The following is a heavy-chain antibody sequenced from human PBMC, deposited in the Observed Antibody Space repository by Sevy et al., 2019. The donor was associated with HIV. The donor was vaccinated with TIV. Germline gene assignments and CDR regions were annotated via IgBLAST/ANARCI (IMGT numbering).Heavy chain of an antibody. Sequence: GGSLRLSCAASGFTFSSYAMHWVRQAPGKGLEWVAVISYDGSNKYYADSVKGRFTISRDNSKNTLYLQMNSLRAEDTAVYYCERESAYCSGGSCYSGYFDYWGQGTLVTVSS. D-gene: IGHD2-15*01. CDR3: ERESAYCSGGSCYSGYFDY. J-gene: IGHJ4*02. V-gene: IGHV3-30-3*01. CDR2: ISYDGSNK. CDR1: GFTFSSYA.